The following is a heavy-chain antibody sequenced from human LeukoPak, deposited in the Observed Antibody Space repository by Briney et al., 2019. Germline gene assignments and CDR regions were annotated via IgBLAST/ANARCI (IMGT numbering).Heavy chain of an antibody. Sequence: SQTLSLTCAVPGGSISSGGYSWSWIRQPPGKGLEWIGYIYHSGSTYYNPSLKSRVTISVDRSKNQFSLKLSSVTAADTAVYYCARGGGGDYYDSSGYYYFDYWGQGTLVTVSS. D-gene: IGHD3-22*01. CDR1: GGSISSGGYS. CDR3: ARGGGGDYYDSSGYYYFDY. J-gene: IGHJ4*02. CDR2: IYHSGST. V-gene: IGHV4-30-2*01.